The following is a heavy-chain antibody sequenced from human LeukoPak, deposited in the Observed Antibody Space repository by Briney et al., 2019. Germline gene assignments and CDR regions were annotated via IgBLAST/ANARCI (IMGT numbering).Heavy chain of an antibody. D-gene: IGHD2-2*01. J-gene: IGHJ4*02. CDR2: IYYSGST. Sequence: PSQTLSLTCAVSGGSISSGGYYWGWLRQPPGKGLEWIGSIYYSGSTYYGPSLKSRVTISLDTSKKQFSLKLTSVTAADTAIYYCATEYCASSSCRFDSWGQGTLVTVSS. CDR3: ATEYCASSSCRFDS. V-gene: IGHV4-39*07. CDR1: GGSISSGGYY.